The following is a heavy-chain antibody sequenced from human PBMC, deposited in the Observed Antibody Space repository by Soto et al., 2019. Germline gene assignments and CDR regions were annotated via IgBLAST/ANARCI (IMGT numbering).Heavy chain of an antibody. V-gene: IGHV1-58*01. J-gene: IGHJ5*02. D-gene: IGHD5-18*01. CDR1: GFTFTNSA. Sequence: ASVKVSCKASGFTFTNSAVQWVRQARGQRLEWIGWIVVGSGNTNYEQKYQERVTITRDMSTSTVYMELSSLRSEDTAVYYCARVYPSDTRYGYVGNNWFDPWGQGTLVTVSS. CDR3: ARVYPSDTRYGYVGNNWFDP. CDR2: IVVGSGNT.